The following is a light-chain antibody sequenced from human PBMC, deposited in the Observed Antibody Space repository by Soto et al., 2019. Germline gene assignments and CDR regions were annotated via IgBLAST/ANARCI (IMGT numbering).Light chain of an antibody. Sequence: EIVWTQSPGTLSLSPGERATLSCSASQSVSSSYLTWYQQKPGQAPRLLIYRASSRATGIPDRFSGSGSGTDFTLNISRLEPDDFAVYYCQQFGSSSYTFGQGTKLEIK. CDR1: QSVSSSY. CDR3: QQFGSSSYT. CDR2: RAS. J-gene: IGKJ2*01. V-gene: IGKV3-20*01.